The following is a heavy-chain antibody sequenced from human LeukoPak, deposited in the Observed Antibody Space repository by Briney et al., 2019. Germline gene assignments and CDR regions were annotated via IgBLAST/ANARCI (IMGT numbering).Heavy chain of an antibody. D-gene: IGHD3-9*01. Sequence: ASVKVSCKASGFTVTSSAVQWVRQARGQRLEWIGWIVVGSGNTNYAQKFQERVTITRDMSTSTAYMELSSLRSEDTAVYYCAAAFYDILTGYGNAFDIWGQGTMVTVSS. J-gene: IGHJ3*02. CDR2: IVVGSGNT. V-gene: IGHV1-58*01. CDR3: AAAFYDILTGYGNAFDI. CDR1: GFTVTSSA.